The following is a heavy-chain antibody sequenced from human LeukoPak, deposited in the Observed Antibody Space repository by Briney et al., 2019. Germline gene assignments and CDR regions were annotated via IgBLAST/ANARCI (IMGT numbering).Heavy chain of an antibody. V-gene: IGHV3-48*02. J-gene: IGHJ4*02. CDR1: GFTFSSYS. Sequence: GGSLRLSCAVSGFTFSSYSMNWVRQAPGKGLEWVSYISSSSSTIYYADSVKGRFTISRDNAKNSLYLQMNSLRDEDTAVYYCARDRYSGSYGGVFDYWGQGTLVTVSS. D-gene: IGHD1-26*01. CDR2: ISSSSSTI. CDR3: ARDRYSGSYGGVFDY.